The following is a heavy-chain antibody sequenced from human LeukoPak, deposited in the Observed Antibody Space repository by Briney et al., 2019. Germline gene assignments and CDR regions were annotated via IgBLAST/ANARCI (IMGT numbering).Heavy chain of an antibody. J-gene: IGHJ4*02. V-gene: IGHV3-7*01. CDR3: ARERQDLDH. Sequence: PGGSLRLSCAASGFTFSNFWMSWVRQAPGKGLEWVANIKQDGSEKHYVDSVKGRFTISRDNAKNSLYLQMNSLRAEDTAVYYCARERQDLDHWGQGTLVSVST. CDR1: GFTFSNFW. CDR2: IKQDGSEK. D-gene: IGHD2-15*01.